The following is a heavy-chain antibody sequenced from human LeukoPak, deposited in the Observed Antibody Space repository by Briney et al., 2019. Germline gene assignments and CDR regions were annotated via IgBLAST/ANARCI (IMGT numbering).Heavy chain of an antibody. J-gene: IGHJ3*02. CDR3: AREPITIFGVVTKGDAFDI. V-gene: IGHV1-18*01. CDR2: ISAYNGNT. D-gene: IGHD3-3*01. CDR1: GYTFTSNG. Sequence: ASVKVSFKASGYTFTSNGISWLRRAPGQGLEWMGWISAYNGNTNYAQKLQGRITMTTDTSTITAYMELRSLRSDDTAVYYCAREPITIFGVVTKGDAFDIWGQGTMVTVSS.